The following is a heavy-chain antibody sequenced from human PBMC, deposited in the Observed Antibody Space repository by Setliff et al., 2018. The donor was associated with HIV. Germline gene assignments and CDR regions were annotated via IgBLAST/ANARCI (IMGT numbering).Heavy chain of an antibody. V-gene: IGHV4-31*03. J-gene: IGHJ4*02. CDR2: IYYSGRT. Sequence: LSLPFPFSCYSITSGGFYCNWFRQHPGKGLEWIGWIYYSGRTKYNPSLESRVTISVDTSKNQFSLKLSSVTAADTAVYFCARGRGSSSSWPIDYWGQGTLVTVSS. CDR1: CYSITSGGFY. D-gene: IGHD6-13*01. CDR3: ARGRGSSSSWPIDY.